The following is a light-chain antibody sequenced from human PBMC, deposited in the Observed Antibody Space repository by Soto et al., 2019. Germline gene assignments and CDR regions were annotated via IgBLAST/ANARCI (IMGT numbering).Light chain of an antibody. Sequence: EIVLTQSPGTLSLSPGERATLSCRASQSITTTSLAWYQQKPGQAPRLLIYDSSSRATGIPDRLSGSGSGTDFTLTITRLEPDDFAVYYCQHYGTSRTFGQGTKVDIK. CDR3: QHYGTSRT. CDR2: DSS. V-gene: IGKV3-20*01. CDR1: QSITTTS. J-gene: IGKJ1*01.